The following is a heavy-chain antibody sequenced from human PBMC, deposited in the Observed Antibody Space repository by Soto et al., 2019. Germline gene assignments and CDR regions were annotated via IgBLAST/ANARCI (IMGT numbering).Heavy chain of an antibody. J-gene: IGHJ4*02. V-gene: IGHV1-69*01. CDR1: GGTFSSYA. CDR2: IIPIFGTA. D-gene: IGHD6-6*01. CDR3: ARVPEYSSSYRGVWFDY. Sequence: QVQLVQSGAEVKKPGSSVKVSCKASGGTFSSYAISWVRQAPGQGLEWMGGIIPIFGTANYAQKFQGRVTITADESTSKAYMELSSLRSEYTAVYYCARVPEYSSSYRGVWFDYWGQGTLVTVSS.